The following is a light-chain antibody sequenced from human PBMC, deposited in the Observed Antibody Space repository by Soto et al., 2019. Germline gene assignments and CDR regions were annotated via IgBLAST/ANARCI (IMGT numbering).Light chain of an antibody. J-gene: IGKJ4*01. V-gene: IGKV3-11*01. CDR2: DAS. CDR3: QQRNKWPPVT. CDR1: PSVSNS. Sequence: ESVLTQSPATLSLSPGERATLSCRASPSVSNSLAWYQHKPGQAPRLLIYDASNRATGVPTRFSGSGSGTVFTLTISGLEPEEFAVYYCQQRNKWPPVTYGGGKRVEIK.